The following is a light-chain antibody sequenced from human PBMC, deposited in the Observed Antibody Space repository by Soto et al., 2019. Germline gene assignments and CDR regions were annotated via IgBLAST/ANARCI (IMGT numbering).Light chain of an antibody. J-gene: IGLJ3*02. CDR3: SSYTSSITLV. Sequence: QSALTQPASVSGSPGQSITISCTGTSSDVGGYNYVSWYQQHPGKAPKVMIYEVSNRPSGVSNRFSGSKSGNTASLTISGLQAEDEADYYCSSYTSSITLVFGGGTKLTV. CDR1: SSDVGGYNY. CDR2: EVS. V-gene: IGLV2-14*01.